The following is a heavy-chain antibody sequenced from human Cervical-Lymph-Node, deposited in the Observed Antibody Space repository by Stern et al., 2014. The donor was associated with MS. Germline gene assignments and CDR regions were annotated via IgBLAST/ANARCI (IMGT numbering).Heavy chain of an antibody. CDR3: ARDRGRVSTTFYFDY. J-gene: IGHJ4*02. Sequence: QVQLVESGPGQVKPSETLSLTCSVSGGSLRRYYWSWVWQPPGQGLEWIGHTYYSGNTNYNPSLKRRVTISVDTSKNQFALRLRSVTAADTAVYYCARDRGRVSTTFYFDYWGQGTLVTVSS. V-gene: IGHV4-59*01. CDR1: GGSLRRYY. CDR2: TYYSGNT. D-gene: IGHD5/OR15-5a*01.